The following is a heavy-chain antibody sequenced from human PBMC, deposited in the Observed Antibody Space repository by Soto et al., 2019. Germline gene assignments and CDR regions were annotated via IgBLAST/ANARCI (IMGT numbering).Heavy chain of an antibody. D-gene: IGHD4-17*01. CDR2: ISGSGGST. CDR1: GFTFSSYA. J-gene: IGHJ5*02. V-gene: IGHV3-23*01. Sequence: EVQLLESGGGLVQPGGSLRLSCAASGFTFSSYAMSWVRQAPGKGLEWVSAISGSGGSTYYADSVKGRFTISRDNSKNTLYLHMNSLRAEDTAVYSCAKAPLYLTVTLNWFDPWGQGTLDTVSS. CDR3: AKAPLYLTVTLNWFDP.